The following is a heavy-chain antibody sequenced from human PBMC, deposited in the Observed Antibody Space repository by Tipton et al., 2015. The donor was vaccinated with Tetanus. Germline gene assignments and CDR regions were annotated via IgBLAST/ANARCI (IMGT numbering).Heavy chain of an antibody. D-gene: IGHD6-19*01. CDR1: GFTVSSNY. CDR3: ARARGVAVAGGDY. CDR2: IYSGGST. J-gene: IGHJ4*02. Sequence: SLRLSCEASGFTVSSNYMSWVRQAPGKGLEWVSIIYSGGSTYYADSVKGRFTISRDNSKNTLYLQMNSLRAEDTAVYYCARARGVAVAGGDYWGQGTLVTVSS. V-gene: IGHV3-66*01.